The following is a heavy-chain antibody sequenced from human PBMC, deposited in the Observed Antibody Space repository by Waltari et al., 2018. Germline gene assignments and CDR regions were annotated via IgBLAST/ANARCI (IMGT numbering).Heavy chain of an antibody. CDR2: VNPKPGET. CDR3: ARDWGYYSDTSGYPSNWFGP. V-gene: IGHV1-2*02. Sequence: QVQLVQSGAEVKKPGASVKVSCKASGYTFTGYYFHWVRQAPGQGLEWRGRVNPKPGETTYAQEFQGRVTMTRDTSISTAYMELTSLGSEDTAVYYCARDWGYYSDTSGYPSNWFGPWGQGTLVTVSS. CDR1: GYTFTGYY. J-gene: IGHJ5*02. D-gene: IGHD3-22*01.